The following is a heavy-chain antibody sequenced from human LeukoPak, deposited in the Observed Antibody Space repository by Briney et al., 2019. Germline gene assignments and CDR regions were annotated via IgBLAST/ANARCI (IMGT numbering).Heavy chain of an antibody. D-gene: IGHD6-19*01. CDR1: GFTFSDYY. J-gene: IGHJ4*02. Sequence: PGGSLRLSCAASGFTFSDYYMSWIRQAPGKGLEWVSYISSSSSTIYYADSVKGRFTISRDNAKNSLYLQLNSLRPEDTGLYYCARDRGGWPDYWGQGTLVTVSS. CDR3: ARDRGGWPDY. CDR2: ISSSSSTI. V-gene: IGHV3-11*01.